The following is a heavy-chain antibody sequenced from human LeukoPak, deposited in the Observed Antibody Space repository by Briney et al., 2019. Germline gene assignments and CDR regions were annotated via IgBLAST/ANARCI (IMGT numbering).Heavy chain of an antibody. D-gene: IGHD4-11*01. V-gene: IGHV3-23*01. CDR2: IRGSGDGT. CDR1: GFTFSTYA. Sequence: GGSLRLSCAASGFTFSTYAMTWVRQAPGQGLEWVSSIRGSGDGTFYADSVKGRFTISRDNSKNTLYLQMNSLRAEDTAVYYCAKATVSYYYYYMDVWGKGTTVTVSS. CDR3: AKATVSYYYYYMDV. J-gene: IGHJ6*03.